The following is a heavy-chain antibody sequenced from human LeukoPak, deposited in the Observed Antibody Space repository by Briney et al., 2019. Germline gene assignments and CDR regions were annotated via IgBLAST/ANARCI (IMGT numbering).Heavy chain of an antibody. CDR1: GGSISTYY. CDR3: ARVYGSGYDFRGAFDI. Sequence: SETLSLTCTVSGGSISTYYWSWIRQPPGKGLEWIGYIYYSGSSNYNPSLKSRVTISVDTSKNQFFLKLNSVTAADTAVYYCARVYGSGYDFRGAFDIWGQGTMVTVSS. D-gene: IGHD5-12*01. V-gene: IGHV4-59*01. J-gene: IGHJ3*02. CDR2: IYYSGSS.